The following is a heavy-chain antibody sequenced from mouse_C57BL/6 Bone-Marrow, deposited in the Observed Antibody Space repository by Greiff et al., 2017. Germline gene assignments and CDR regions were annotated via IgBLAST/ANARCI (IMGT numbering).Heavy chain of an antibody. CDR3: ARGRRGFAY. J-gene: IGHJ3*01. CDR1: GFTFSAYG. V-gene: IGHV5-17*01. CDR2: ISSGSSTI. Sequence: EVKLVESGGGLVKPGGSLKLSCAASGFTFSAYGMHWVRQAPEQGLEWVAYISSGSSTIYSADTVTGRFTISRDNAKNTLFLQMTRLRSEDTAMYYCARGRRGFAYWGQGTLVTVSA.